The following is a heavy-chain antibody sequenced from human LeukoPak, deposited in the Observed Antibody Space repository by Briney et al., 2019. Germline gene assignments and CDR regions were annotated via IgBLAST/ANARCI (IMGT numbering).Heavy chain of an antibody. V-gene: IGHV4-34*01. Sequence: SETLSLTCAVYGGSFSGYYWRWIRQPPGKGLEWIGEINHSGSTNYNPSLKSRVTISVDTSKNQFSLKLSSVTAADTAVYYCASLAHYDFWSGYYKVRDYYYYGMDVWGQGTTVTVSS. CDR2: INHSGST. CDR3: ASLAHYDFWSGYYKVRDYYYYGMDV. D-gene: IGHD3-3*01. J-gene: IGHJ6*02. CDR1: GGSFSGYY.